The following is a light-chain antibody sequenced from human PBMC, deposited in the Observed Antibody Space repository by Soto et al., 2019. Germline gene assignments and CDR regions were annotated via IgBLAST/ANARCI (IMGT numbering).Light chain of an antibody. V-gene: IGKV3-11*01. Sequence: EIVLTQSPATLSLSPGERATLSCRASQSVSSYLIWYQQKPGQAPRLLFYDASNRATGIPARFSGSGSGTDFTLTISTLEPEDSAVYYCQQRSNWPPTFGQGTKLAIK. J-gene: IGKJ2*01. CDR3: QQRSNWPPT. CDR2: DAS. CDR1: QSVSSY.